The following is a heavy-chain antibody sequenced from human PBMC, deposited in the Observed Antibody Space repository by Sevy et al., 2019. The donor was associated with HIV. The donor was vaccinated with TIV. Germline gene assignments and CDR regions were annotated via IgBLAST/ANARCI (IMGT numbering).Heavy chain of an antibody. J-gene: IGHJ5*02. CDR1: GYSFTSYW. Sequence: GESLKISCKGSGYSFTSYWIGWVRQLPGKGLEWMGIIYPGDSDTRYSPSFQGQVTISADKSISTAYRQWSSLKASETAMYYCARRGVFGVVIKGGSSWFDPWGQGTLVTVSS. V-gene: IGHV5-51*01. D-gene: IGHD3-3*01. CDR2: IYPGDSDT. CDR3: ARRGVFGVVIKGGSSWFDP.